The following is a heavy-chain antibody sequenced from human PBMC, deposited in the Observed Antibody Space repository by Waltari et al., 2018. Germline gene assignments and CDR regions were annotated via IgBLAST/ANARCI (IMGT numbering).Heavy chain of an antibody. J-gene: IGHJ6*02. V-gene: IGHV3-74*01. CDR3: ARDYGMDV. Sequence: EVQLVESGGGLVQPGGSLRLSCAASGFTFSTYWRDWVRQAPGKGLVWVSRINNDGSSTSYADSGKGRFTISRDNARNTLYLQMSSLRVEDTAVYYCARDYGMDVWGQGTTVTVSS. CDR2: INNDGSST. CDR1: GFTFSTYW.